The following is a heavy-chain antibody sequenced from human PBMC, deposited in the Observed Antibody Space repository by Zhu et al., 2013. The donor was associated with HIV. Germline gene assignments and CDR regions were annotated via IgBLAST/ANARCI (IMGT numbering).Heavy chain of an antibody. CDR2: INPDGGGT. V-gene: IGHV1-2*02. CDR3: ARDRAPARAYDV. J-gene: IGHJ3*01. CDR1: GYTFTAYF. Sequence: QVQLVQSGAEVKKPGASVKVSCQASGYTFTAYFMHWVRQAPGQGLEWMGWINPDGGGTNYEQKFQGRVTMTRDTSTSTAYMELSGLKSDDSAVYYCARDRAPARAYDVWGQGTTVTSL. D-gene: IGHD3-10*01.